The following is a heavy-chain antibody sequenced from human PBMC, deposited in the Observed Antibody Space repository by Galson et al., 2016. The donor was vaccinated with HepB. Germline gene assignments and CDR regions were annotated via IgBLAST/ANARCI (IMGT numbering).Heavy chain of an antibody. CDR1: GGSFNSYQ. V-gene: IGHV4-59*08. CDR3: ARGEGYNLY. J-gene: IGHJ4*02. Sequence: ETLSLTCAVHGGSFNSYQWTWIRQAPGKGLEWIGYAFYSGITNYNPSLKSRVTISIDTSKNQFSLKLSSVTAADTAVYYCARGEGYNLYWGQGTLVTVSS. D-gene: IGHD5-24*01. CDR2: AFYSGIT.